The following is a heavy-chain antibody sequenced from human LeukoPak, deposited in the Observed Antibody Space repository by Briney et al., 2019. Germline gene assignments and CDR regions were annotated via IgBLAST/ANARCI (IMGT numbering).Heavy chain of an antibody. V-gene: IGHV3-23*01. CDR2: ISGSGGGT. J-gene: IGHJ4*02. CDR3: AKDLLAAAGTRANYFDY. D-gene: IGHD6-13*01. Sequence: GGSLRLSCAASGFTFSSYPMSWVRQAPGKGLEWVSAISGSGGGTYYADSVKGRFTISRDNSKNTLYLQMNSLRAEDTAVYYCAKDLLAAAGTRANYFDYWGQGTLVTVSS. CDR1: GFTFSSYP.